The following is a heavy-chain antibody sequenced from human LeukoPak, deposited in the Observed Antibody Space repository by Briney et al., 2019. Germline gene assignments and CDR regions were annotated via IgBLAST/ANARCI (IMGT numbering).Heavy chain of an antibody. Sequence: PGGSLRLSCAASGFTLSSYAMSWVRQAPGKGLEWVSAISGSGGSTYYADSVKGRFTISRDNSKNTLYLQMNSLRAEDTAVYYCAKVTDAAYYYDSSGYYYFDYWGQGTLVTVSS. CDR3: AKVTDAAYYYDSSGYYYFDY. CDR1: GFTLSSYA. CDR2: ISGSGGST. D-gene: IGHD3-22*01. V-gene: IGHV3-23*01. J-gene: IGHJ4*02.